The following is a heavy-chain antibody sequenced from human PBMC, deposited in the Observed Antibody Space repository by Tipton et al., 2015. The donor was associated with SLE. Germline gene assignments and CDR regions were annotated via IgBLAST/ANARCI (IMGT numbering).Heavy chain of an antibody. CDR1: GGSINSYY. Sequence: TLSLTCTVSGGSINSYYWSWIRQPPGKGLEWIGYIYYSGSTNYKPSLKSRVTISVDTSKNQFSLKLSSVTAADTAVYYCARDLTGLGFDYWGQGTLVTVSS. J-gene: IGHJ4*02. CDR2: IYYSGST. V-gene: IGHV4-59*12. CDR3: ARDLTGLGFDY. D-gene: IGHD1-20*01.